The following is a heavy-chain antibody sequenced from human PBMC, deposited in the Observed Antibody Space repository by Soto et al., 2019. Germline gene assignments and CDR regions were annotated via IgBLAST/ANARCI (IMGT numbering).Heavy chain of an antibody. Sequence: PXXTLSLPYTVSGGSIRSYYWRWILQPPGKGLEWIGYIYYSGSTNYNPSLKSRVTISVDTSKNQFSLKLSSVTAADTAVYYCARNRPVATSYWFDPWGQGTLVTVS. CDR2: IYYSGST. CDR3: ARNRPVATSYWFDP. CDR1: GGSIRSYY. J-gene: IGHJ5*02. V-gene: IGHV4-59*01. D-gene: IGHD1-26*01.